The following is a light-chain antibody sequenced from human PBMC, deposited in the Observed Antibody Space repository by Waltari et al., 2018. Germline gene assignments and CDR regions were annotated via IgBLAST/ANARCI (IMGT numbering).Light chain of an antibody. J-gene: IGLJ3*02. CDR3: SAWDSSLSARV. CDR2: RNN. Sequence: QAGLTQPPSVSKGLRQTATLTCTGNSNNVGNQGAAWLQQHQGHPPKLLSYRNNNRPSGISERFSASRSGNTASLTITGLQPEDVADYYCSAWDSSLSARVFGGGTKLTVL. CDR1: SNNVGNQG. V-gene: IGLV10-54*04.